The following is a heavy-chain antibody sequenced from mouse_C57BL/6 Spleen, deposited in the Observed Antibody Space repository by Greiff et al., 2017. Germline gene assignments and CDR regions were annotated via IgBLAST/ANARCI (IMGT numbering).Heavy chain of an antibody. V-gene: IGHV1-69*01. CDR1: GYTFTSYW. CDR3: ARAGTTVVAHWYFDV. J-gene: IGHJ1*03. CDR2: IDPSDSYT. D-gene: IGHD1-1*01. Sequence: VQLQQPGAELVLPGASVKLSCKASGYTFTSYWMHWVQQRPGQGLEWIGEIDPSDSYTNYNQKFKGKSTLTVDKSSSTAYMQLSSLTSEDSAVYYCARAGTTVVAHWYFDVWGTGTTVTVSS.